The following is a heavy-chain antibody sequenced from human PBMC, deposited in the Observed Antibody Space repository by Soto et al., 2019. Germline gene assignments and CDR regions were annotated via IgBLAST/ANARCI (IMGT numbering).Heavy chain of an antibody. CDR1: GGTFSSYA. Sequence: SVKVSCNASGGTFSSYAISWVRQAPGQGLEWMGGFNSIFETASYAQQFQGRVTITADESTNTVYMYLSSLRSEDTAVYYCTRGITLIRGVIPSGYYYGMDVWGQGTTVTVSS. V-gene: IGHV1-69*13. J-gene: IGHJ6*02. D-gene: IGHD3-10*01. CDR3: TRGITLIRGVIPSGYYYGMDV. CDR2: FNSIFETA.